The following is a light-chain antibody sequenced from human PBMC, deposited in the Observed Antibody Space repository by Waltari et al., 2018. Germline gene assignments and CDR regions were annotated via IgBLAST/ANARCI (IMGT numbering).Light chain of an antibody. V-gene: IGKV1-9*01. CDR2: VAS. J-gene: IGKJ5*01. Sequence: DIQLTPSPSFLSASVGDRVTITCRASQGISSYLAWYQQKPGKAPKLLIYVASTLQSGVPSRFSGSGSGTEFTLTISSLQPEDFATYYCQQLNNYPLTFGQGTRLEIK. CDR1: QGISSY. CDR3: QQLNNYPLT.